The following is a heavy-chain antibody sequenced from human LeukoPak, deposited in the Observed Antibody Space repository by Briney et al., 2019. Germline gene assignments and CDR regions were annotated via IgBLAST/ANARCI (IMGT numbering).Heavy chain of an antibody. V-gene: IGHV3-74*01. D-gene: IGHD2-2*01. CDR1: GFTFSSYW. Sequence: GGSLRLSCAASGFTFSSYWMHWVRQAPGKGLVWVSRINTDGSRTSYADSVKGRFTISRDNAKNTLYLQMNSLRAEDTAVYYCARDQCTSTSCYGYNWFDPWGQGTLVTVSS. CDR2: INTDGSRT. J-gene: IGHJ5*02. CDR3: ARDQCTSTSCYGYNWFDP.